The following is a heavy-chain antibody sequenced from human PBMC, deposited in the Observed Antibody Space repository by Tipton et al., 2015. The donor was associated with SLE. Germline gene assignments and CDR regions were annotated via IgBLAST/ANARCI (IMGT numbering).Heavy chain of an antibody. CDR3: ARGRCSSFCGMDV. CDR2: IYTSGST. Sequence: GLVKPSETLSLTCTVSGGSISSYYWSWIRQPPGKGLEWIGYIYTSGSTNYNPSLKSRVTISVDTSKNQFSLKLSSVTAADTAVYYCARGRCSSFCGMDVWGQGTPVTVSS. V-gene: IGHV4-4*09. D-gene: IGHD6-6*01. CDR1: GGSISSYY. J-gene: IGHJ6*02.